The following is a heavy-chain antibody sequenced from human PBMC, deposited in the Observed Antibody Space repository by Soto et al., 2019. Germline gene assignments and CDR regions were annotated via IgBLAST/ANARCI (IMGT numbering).Heavy chain of an antibody. CDR3: AKDEYYYDSSGYPYYFDY. CDR2: ISGSGGST. D-gene: IGHD3-22*01. CDR1: GFTFSSYA. Sequence: PGGSLRLSCAASGFTFSSYAMSWVRQAPGKGLEWVSAISGSGGSTYYADSVKGRFTISRDNSKNTLYLQMNSLRAEGTAVYYCAKDEYYYDSSGYPYYFDYWGQGTPVTVSS. V-gene: IGHV3-23*01. J-gene: IGHJ4*02.